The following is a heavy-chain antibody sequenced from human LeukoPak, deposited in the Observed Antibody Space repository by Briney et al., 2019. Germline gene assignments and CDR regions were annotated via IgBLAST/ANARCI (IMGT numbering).Heavy chain of an antibody. Sequence: GGSLRLSCAASGFTFSSYSMNWVRQAPGKGLEWVSSISSSSSYIYYADSVKGRFTISRDIARNSVHLQMNSLRVEDTAMYYCARDPYSVSYGAFDIWGQGTMVTVSS. CDR3: ARDPYSVSYGAFDI. D-gene: IGHD1-26*01. CDR1: GFTFSSYS. V-gene: IGHV3-21*04. J-gene: IGHJ3*02. CDR2: ISSSSSYI.